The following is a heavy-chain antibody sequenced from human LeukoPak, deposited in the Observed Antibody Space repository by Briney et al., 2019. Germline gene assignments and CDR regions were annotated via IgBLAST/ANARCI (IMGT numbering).Heavy chain of an antibody. CDR1: GGSISGVSYY. D-gene: IGHD3-22*01. CDR2: IYYSGST. Sequence: PSETLSLTCTVSGGSISGVSYYWGWIRQPPGKGLEWIGSIYYSGSTYYNPSLKSRVTISVDTSKNQFSLKLSSVTAADTAVYYCARARRIVVATPDYWGQGTLVTVSS. V-gene: IGHV4-39*07. J-gene: IGHJ4*02. CDR3: ARARRIVVATPDY.